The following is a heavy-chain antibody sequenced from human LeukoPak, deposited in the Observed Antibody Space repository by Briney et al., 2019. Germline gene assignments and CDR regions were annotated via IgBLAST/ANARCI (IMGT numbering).Heavy chain of an antibody. Sequence: SETLSLTCTVSGGSISSYYWSWIRQPPGKGLEWIGYIYYSGSTNYNPSLKSRVTISVDTSKNQFSLKLSSVTAADTAVYYCARIESGYCSGGSCYGWFDPWGQGTLVTVSS. CDR2: IYYSGST. D-gene: IGHD2-15*01. CDR1: GGSISSYY. V-gene: IGHV4-59*01. CDR3: ARIESGYCSGGSCYGWFDP. J-gene: IGHJ5*02.